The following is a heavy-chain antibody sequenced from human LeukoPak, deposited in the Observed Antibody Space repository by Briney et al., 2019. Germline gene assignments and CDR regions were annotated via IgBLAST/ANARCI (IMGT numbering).Heavy chain of an antibody. D-gene: IGHD2-2*02. Sequence: LETLSLTCTVSGGSISSYYWSWIRQPPGKGLEWIGHIYYSGSTNYNPSLKSRVTISVDTSKNQFSLKVSSVTAADTAVYHCARVGCSSTSCSTNYGMDVWGQGTTVTVSS. V-gene: IGHV4-59*01. CDR3: ARVGCSSTSCSTNYGMDV. CDR1: GGSISSYY. J-gene: IGHJ6*02. CDR2: IYYSGST.